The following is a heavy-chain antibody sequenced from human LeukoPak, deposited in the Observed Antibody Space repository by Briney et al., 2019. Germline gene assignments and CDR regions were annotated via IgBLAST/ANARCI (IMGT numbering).Heavy chain of an antibody. CDR3: AKALTGYDILTGYYDFDY. Sequence: TGGSLRLSCAASGFAFSSYAMSWVRQAPGKGLEWVSAISGSGGSTYYADSVKGRFTISRDNSKNTLYLQMNSLRAEDTAVYYCAKALTGYDILTGYYDFDYWGQGTLVTVSS. CDR2: ISGSGGST. CDR1: GFAFSSYA. D-gene: IGHD3-9*01. V-gene: IGHV3-23*01. J-gene: IGHJ4*02.